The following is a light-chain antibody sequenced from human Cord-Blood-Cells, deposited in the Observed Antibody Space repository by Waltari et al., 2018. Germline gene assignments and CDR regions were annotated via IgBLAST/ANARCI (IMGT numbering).Light chain of an antibody. CDR3: SSYTSSSTPL. CDR1: SSDVGGYNY. V-gene: IGLV2-14*01. CDR2: DVS. J-gene: IGLJ3*02. Sequence: QSALTQPASVSGSPGPSITISCTGTSSDVGGYNYVSWDQQHPGKAPILMIYDVSNRPSGVSNRFSGSKSSNTASLTISGLQAEDEADYSCSSYTSSSTPLFGGGTKLPVL.